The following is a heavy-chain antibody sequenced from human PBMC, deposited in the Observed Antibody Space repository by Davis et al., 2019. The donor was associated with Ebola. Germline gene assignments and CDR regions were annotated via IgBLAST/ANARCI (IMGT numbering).Heavy chain of an antibody. J-gene: IGHJ6*02. D-gene: IGHD6-13*01. V-gene: IGHV5-51*01. CDR1: GFTFTSYW. CDR3: ARGPIAAAGSYYYYGMDV. CDR2: IFPEDSDT. Sequence: GESLKISCKTSGFTFTSYWIAWVRQMPGKGLEWMGFIFPEDSDTRYSPSFQGQVTMSVDKSISTAYLQWSSLKASDTAMYYCARGPIAAAGSYYYYGMDVWGQGTTVTVSS.